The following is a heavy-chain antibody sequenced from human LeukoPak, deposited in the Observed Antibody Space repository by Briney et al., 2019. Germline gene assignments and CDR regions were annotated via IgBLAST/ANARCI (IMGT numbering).Heavy chain of an antibody. CDR3: AKDLTYYYDSTGYYFDY. CDR1: GFTFSSSA. J-gene: IGHJ4*02. Sequence: GGSLRLSCAASGFTFSSSAMSWVRQAPGKGLEWVSAISNNGGYTYYADSVKGRFTISRDNSKNTLYLQLNSLRAEDTAIYYCAKDLTYYYDSTGYYFDYWGQGTLVTVSS. D-gene: IGHD3-22*01. CDR2: ISNNGGYT. V-gene: IGHV3-23*01.